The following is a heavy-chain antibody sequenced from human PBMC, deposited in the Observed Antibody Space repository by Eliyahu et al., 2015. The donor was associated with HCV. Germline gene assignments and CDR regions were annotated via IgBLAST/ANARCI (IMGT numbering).Heavy chain of an antibody. D-gene: IGHD6-6*01. CDR3: ARGARGPPRRFDY. J-gene: IGHJ4*02. V-gene: IGHV4-34*01. CDR1: GGSFSGYX. Sequence: QVQLQQWGAGLLKPSETLSLTCAVYGGSFSGYXXXWIRQPPGKGLEWIGEINHSGSTNYNPSLKSRVTISVDTSKNQFSLKLSSVTAADTAVYYCARGARGPPRRFDYWGQGTLVTVSS. CDR2: INHSGST.